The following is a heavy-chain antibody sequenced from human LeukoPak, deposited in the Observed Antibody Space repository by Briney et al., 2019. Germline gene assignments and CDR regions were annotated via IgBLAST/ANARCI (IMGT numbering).Heavy chain of an antibody. Sequence: PGGSLRLSCAVSGFSIRSSWMSWVRQIPGKGLEWVADMNEDGSVTWYADSVKGRFTVSRGNAKNSVDLQMSSLRAEDTAVYYCARDPAWGAIDYWGQGTLVTVSS. CDR3: ARDPAWGAIDY. J-gene: IGHJ4*02. V-gene: IGHV3-7*01. D-gene: IGHD7-27*01. CDR2: MNEDGSVT. CDR1: GFSIRSSW.